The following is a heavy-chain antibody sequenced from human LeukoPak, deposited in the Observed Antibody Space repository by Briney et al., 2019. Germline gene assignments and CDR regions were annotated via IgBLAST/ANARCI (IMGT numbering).Heavy chain of an antibody. V-gene: IGHV3-66*01. CDR2: IYRGGST. Sequence: PGGSLRLSCAASGFTVSSLYMSWVRQAPGKGLEWVSVIYRGGSTYYADSVKGRFTISRDNSKNTLYLQMNSLRAEDTAVYFCARVDDGDYGFDYCGQGSLVTVSS. D-gene: IGHD4-17*01. CDR3: ARVDDGDYGFDY. CDR1: GFTVSSLY. J-gene: IGHJ4*02.